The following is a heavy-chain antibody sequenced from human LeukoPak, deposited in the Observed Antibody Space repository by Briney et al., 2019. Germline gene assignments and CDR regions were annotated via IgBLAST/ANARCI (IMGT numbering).Heavy chain of an antibody. CDR2: INPNSGGT. D-gene: IGHD6-13*01. Sequence: ASVKVSCKASGYSFTGYYMHWVRQAPGQGLEWMGWINPNSGGTNYAQKFQGRVTMTRDTSISTAYMGLSRLRSDDTAVYYCAREAAAAGRNFDYWGQGTLVTVSS. V-gene: IGHV1-2*02. CDR3: AREAAAAGRNFDY. J-gene: IGHJ4*02. CDR1: GYSFTGYY.